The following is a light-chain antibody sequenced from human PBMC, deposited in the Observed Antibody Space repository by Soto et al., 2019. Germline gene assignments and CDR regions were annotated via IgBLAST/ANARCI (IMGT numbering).Light chain of an antibody. Sequence: MVVTQSPATLSVSPGERATLSCRASQTVSSSYLACHLQKPGQAPRLLIYGASSRATGIPDRFSGSGSGTDATLTINRLEPEDFAVYYCQQYGSSPTFGGGTKVDIK. V-gene: IGKV3-20*01. CDR1: QTVSSSY. CDR3: QQYGSSPT. CDR2: GAS. J-gene: IGKJ4*01.